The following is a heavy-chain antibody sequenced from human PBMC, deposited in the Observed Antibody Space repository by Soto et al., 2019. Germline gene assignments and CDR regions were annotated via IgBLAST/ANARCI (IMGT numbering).Heavy chain of an antibody. CDR2: IKDDGNEK. Sequence: EVQLVESGGGLVQPGGSLRLSCAASGFTFSNYWMSWVRQAPGKGLEWVANIKDDGNEKYNVDSVKGRFTISRDNAQNSLYLQMNNLRVEDTAIYYCARERVEDEAYYYYGMDVWGQGTTVTVSS. J-gene: IGHJ6*02. CDR3: ARERVEDEAYYYYGMDV. CDR1: GFTFSNYW. V-gene: IGHV3-7*03. D-gene: IGHD2-15*01.